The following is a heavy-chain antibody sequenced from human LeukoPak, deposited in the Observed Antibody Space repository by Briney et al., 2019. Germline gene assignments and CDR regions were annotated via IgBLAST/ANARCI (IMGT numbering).Heavy chain of an antibody. V-gene: IGHV3-30-3*01. D-gene: IGHD1-1*01. Sequence: GGSLRLSCAASGFTFSSFSMYWVRQAPGKGLEWVALISHSGSEKYYADSVEGRLTISRDNSRNTLYLQMNSLSVEDTAFYYCAKDLANSWTIDYWGQGTLVTVSS. CDR1: GFTFSSFS. CDR2: ISHSGSEK. J-gene: IGHJ4*02. CDR3: AKDLANSWTIDY.